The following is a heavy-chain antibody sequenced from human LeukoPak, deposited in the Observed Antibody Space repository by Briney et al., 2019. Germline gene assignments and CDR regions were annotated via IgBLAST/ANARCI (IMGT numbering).Heavy chain of an antibody. CDR2: INSDGSST. D-gene: IGHD1-26*01. CDR1: GLTFSKAW. Sequence: GGSLRLSCVASGLTFSKAWMHWVRHAPRKGLVWVSRINSDGSSTSYADSVKGRFTISRDNAKSTLYLQMNSLRAEDTAVYYCARFIVGAPDYWGQGTLVTVSS. CDR3: ARFIVGAPDY. J-gene: IGHJ4*02. V-gene: IGHV3-74*01.